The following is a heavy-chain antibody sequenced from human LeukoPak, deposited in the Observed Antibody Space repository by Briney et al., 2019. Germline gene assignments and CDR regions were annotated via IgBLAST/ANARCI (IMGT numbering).Heavy chain of an antibody. CDR2: IHPGDSDT. CDR1: GYNFATSW. Sequence: GESLKISCQGIGYNFATSWIAWVRQMPGKGLEWMGMIHPGDSDTRYSPSFQGQVTVSVDKSTSTAYLQWSSLRASDTAIYYCGRRPTGRSPVYLRSFDLWGRGTLVTVSS. J-gene: IGHJ2*01. D-gene: IGHD2-8*02. CDR3: GRRPTGRSPVYLRSFDL. V-gene: IGHV5-51*01.